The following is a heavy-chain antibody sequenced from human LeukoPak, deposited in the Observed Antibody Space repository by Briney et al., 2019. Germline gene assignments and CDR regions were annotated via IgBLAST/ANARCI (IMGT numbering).Heavy chain of an antibody. D-gene: IGHD5-24*01. CDR3: ARVLKDGYNNGNFQH. CDR1: GYTFTGYY. CDR2: IKPNSSAT. Sequence: ASVKVSCKASGYTFTGYYVHWVRQVPGQGLEWMGWIKPNSSATNFPQKFQGRVTLTRDTSITTAYMELSRLRSDDTAVYYCARVLKDGYNNGNFQHWGQGTLVTVSS. J-gene: IGHJ1*01. V-gene: IGHV1-2*02.